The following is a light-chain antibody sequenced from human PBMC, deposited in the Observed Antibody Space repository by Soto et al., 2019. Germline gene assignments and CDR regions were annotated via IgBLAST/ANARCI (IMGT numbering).Light chain of an antibody. CDR1: QSLRSS. CDR3: QQYNNWPPLT. Sequence: ETMMTQSPDTLSVSLGERATLSCRASQSLRSSLAWYQQKPGQAPRLLIYGASTRATGIPARFSGSGSGTEFTLTISSLQSEDFAVYYCQQYNNWPPLTFGGGTKVDIK. CDR2: GAS. J-gene: IGKJ4*01. V-gene: IGKV3D-15*01.